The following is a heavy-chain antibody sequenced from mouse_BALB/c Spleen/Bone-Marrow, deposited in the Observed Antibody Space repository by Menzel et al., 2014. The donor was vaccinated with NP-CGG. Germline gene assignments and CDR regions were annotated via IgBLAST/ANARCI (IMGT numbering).Heavy chain of an antibody. V-gene: IGHV1-54*01. CDR1: GYAFXNYL. CDR2: INPGSGSS. J-gene: IGHJ3*01. D-gene: IGHD2-2*01. CDR3: ARSRGYDVGPFAF. Sequence: QVQLKQSGAELVRPGTSVKVSCKASGYAFXNYLIEWVKQRPGQGLEWIGVINPGSGSSNYNENFKGKATLTADRSSSTAYMLLNSLTSDDSAVYFCARSRGYDVGPFAFWGQGTLVTVSA.